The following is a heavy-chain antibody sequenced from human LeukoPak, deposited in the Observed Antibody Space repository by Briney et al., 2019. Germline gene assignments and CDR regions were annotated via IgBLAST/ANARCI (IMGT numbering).Heavy chain of an antibody. D-gene: IGHD2-2*01. Sequence: GGSLRLSCAAPGITFSSYGMSWVRQAPGKGLEWVSSISSSSSYIYYADSVKGRFTISRDNAKNSLYLQMNSLRAEDTAVYYCARDRFEGWYQLLRPYYYYYMDVWGKGTTVTISS. CDR2: ISSSSSYI. CDR1: GITFSSYG. CDR3: ARDRFEGWYQLLRPYYYYYMDV. V-gene: IGHV3-21*01. J-gene: IGHJ6*03.